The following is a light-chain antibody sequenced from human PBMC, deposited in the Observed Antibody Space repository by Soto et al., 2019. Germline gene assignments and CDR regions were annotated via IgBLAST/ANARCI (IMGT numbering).Light chain of an antibody. CDR2: AAS. CDR1: QSISSY. Sequence: DIQMTQSPSSLSASVGDRVTITCRASQSISSYLNWYQQKPGKAPKLLIYAASSLSSGVTSRFSVSGSGTDFTLTISSRQPEDFATYYCQQAYKTPLTCGQGTKVDIK. V-gene: IGKV1-39*01. J-gene: IGKJ1*01. CDR3: QQAYKTPLT.